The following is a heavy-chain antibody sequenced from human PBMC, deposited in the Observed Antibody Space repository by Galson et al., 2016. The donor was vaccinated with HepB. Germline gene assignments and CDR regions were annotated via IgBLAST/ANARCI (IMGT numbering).Heavy chain of an antibody. Sequence: WAWIRQSPETGLEWIGETDHTGSANYNPFFESRVTMSVDPSERRFSLQMSSVTAADTAVYYCARNIVGAHRYWGQGIRVAVSS. V-gene: IGHV4-34*01. CDR3: ARNIVGAHRY. J-gene: IGHJ4*02. CDR2: TDHTGSA. D-gene: IGHD1-26*01.